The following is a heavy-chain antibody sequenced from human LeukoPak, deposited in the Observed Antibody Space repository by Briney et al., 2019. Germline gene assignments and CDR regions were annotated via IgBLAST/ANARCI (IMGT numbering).Heavy chain of an antibody. Sequence: GGSLRLSCAASGFTFSSYAMHWVRQAPGKGLEWVAVISYDGSNKYYADSVKGRFTISRDNSKNTLYLQMNSLRAEDTAVYYCARDSIGATMLDYWGQGTLVTVSS. CDR1: GFTFSSYA. V-gene: IGHV3-30*04. D-gene: IGHD4/OR15-4a*01. J-gene: IGHJ4*02. CDR2: ISYDGSNK. CDR3: ARDSIGATMLDY.